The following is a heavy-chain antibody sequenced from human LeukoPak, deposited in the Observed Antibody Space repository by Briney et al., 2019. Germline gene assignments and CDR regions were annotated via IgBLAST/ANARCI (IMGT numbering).Heavy chain of an antibody. CDR1: GGSISSYY. Sequence: SETLSLTCTVSGGSISSYYWSWIRQPPGKGLEWIGYIYYSGSTNYNPSLKSRVTISVDTSKNQFSLKLSSVTAADTAVYYCSAIGNSYSYDSSGYYYFDYWGQGTLVTVSS. D-gene: IGHD3-22*01. CDR2: IYYSGST. V-gene: IGHV4-59*01. J-gene: IGHJ4*02. CDR3: SAIGNSYSYDSSGYYYFDY.